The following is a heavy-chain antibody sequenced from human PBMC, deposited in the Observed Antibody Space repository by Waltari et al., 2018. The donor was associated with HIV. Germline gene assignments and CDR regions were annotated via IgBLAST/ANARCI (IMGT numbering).Heavy chain of an antibody. CDR2: IEYSGST. CDR3: ARRGIAVAPFDY. V-gene: IGHV4-39*01. Sequence: QLQLQESGPGLVKPSETLSLTCTAPGGSISSSSYYWGWIRQPPGKGLEWIGSIEYSGSTYYNPSLKSRVTISVDTSKNQFSLKLSSVTAADTAVYYCARRGIAVAPFDYWGQGTLVTVSS. D-gene: IGHD6-19*01. CDR1: GGSISSSSYY. J-gene: IGHJ4*02.